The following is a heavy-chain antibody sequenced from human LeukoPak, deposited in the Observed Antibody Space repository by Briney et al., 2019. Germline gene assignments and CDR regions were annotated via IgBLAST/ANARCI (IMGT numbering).Heavy chain of an antibody. CDR1: GYTFTSYY. D-gene: IGHD2-15*01. CDR2: INPSGGST. Sequence: ASVKVSCKASGYTFTSYYMHWVRQAPGQGLEWMGIINPSGGSTSYAQKFQGRVTMTRDTSTSTVYMELSRLRSDDTAVYYCARGLPKGNWFDPWGQGTLVTVSS. V-gene: IGHV1-46*01. J-gene: IGHJ5*02. CDR3: ARGLPKGNWFDP.